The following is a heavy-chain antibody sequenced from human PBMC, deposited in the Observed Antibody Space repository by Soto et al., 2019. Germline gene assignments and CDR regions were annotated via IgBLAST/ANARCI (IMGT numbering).Heavy chain of an antibody. J-gene: IGHJ2*01. D-gene: IGHD4-17*01. CDR3: AKDPTRDWYFDL. V-gene: IGHV3-23*01. CDR2: ISGSGGST. Sequence: EVQLLESGGGLVQPGGSLRLSCAASGFTFSSYAMSWVRQAPGKGLEWVSAISGSGGSTYYADSVKGRFTISRDNPKNTLYLQMNSLRAEDTAVYYCAKDPTRDWYFDLWGRGTLVTVSS. CDR1: GFTFSSYA.